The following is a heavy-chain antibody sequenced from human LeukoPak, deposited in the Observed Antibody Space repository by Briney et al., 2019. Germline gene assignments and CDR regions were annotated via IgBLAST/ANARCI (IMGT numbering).Heavy chain of an antibody. CDR1: GGSISTDY. CDR3: ARETCSGGSCFQFDF. V-gene: IGHV4-59*01. J-gene: IGHJ4*02. CDR2: IYYSGST. Sequence: PSETLSLTCTVSGGSISTDYWSWIRQPPGKGLEWIGYIYYSGSTNYNPSLKSRVTISVDTSKNQFSLKLSSVTAADTAVYYCARETCSGGSCFQFDFWGQGTLVTVSS. D-gene: IGHD2-15*01.